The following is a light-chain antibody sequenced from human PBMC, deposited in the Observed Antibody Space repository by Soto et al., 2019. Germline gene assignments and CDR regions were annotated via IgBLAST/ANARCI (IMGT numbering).Light chain of an antibody. CDR3: QAWDSSTGV. V-gene: IGLV3-1*01. CDR2: QDT. CDR1: KLGERY. J-gene: IGLJ1*01. Sequence: YELTQPPSVSVSPGQTANITCSGDKLGERYASWYQQKPGQSPVLVIYQDTKRPSGIPERFSGSTSGNTATLTISETQAMDEADFYCQAWDSSTGVFGTGTKVTVL.